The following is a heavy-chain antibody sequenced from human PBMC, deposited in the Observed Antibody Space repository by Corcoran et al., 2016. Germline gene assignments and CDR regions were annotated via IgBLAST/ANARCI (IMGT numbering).Heavy chain of an antibody. CDR2: IYYSGST. J-gene: IGHJ5*02. CDR3: ARGGNYDCWSGYYTANWFDP. CDR1: GGSISSSSYY. Sequence: QLQLQESGPGLVKPSETLSLTCTVSGGSISSSSYYWGWIRQPPGKGLEWIGSIYYSGSTYYNPSLKSRVTISVDTSKNQFSLKLSSVTAADTDVYYWARGGNYDCWSGYYTANWFDPWGQGTLVTVSS. V-gene: IGHV4-39*07. D-gene: IGHD3-3*01.